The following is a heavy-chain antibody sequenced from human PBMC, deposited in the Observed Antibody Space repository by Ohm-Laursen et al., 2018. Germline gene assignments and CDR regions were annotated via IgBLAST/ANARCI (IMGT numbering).Heavy chain of an antibody. CDR2: INEDGSEK. J-gene: IGHJ4*02. CDR1: GFTFTNYW. V-gene: IGHV3-7*01. Sequence: SLRLSCAASGFTFTNYWMSWVRQAPGRGLEWVANINEDGSEKYYVDSVKGRFTISRDNAEKSVYLQMNRLRAEDTAVYYCASAVDVADYWGQGTLVTVSS. D-gene: IGHD5-12*01. CDR3: ASAVDVADY.